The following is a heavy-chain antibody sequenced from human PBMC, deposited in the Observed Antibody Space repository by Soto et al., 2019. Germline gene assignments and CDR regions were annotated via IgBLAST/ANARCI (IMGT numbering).Heavy chain of an antibody. J-gene: IGHJ4*02. CDR2: INAGNGNT. V-gene: IGHV1-3*01. Sequence: QVQLVQSGAEVKKPGASVKVSCKASGYTFTSYAMHWVRQAPGQRLEWMGWINAGNGNTKYSQKFQGRVTITRDTSASKAYMELSSLRSEDTAVYYCARVLSRIEAAGTPQGFGYWGQGTLVTVSS. CDR3: ARVLSRIEAAGTPQGFGY. CDR1: GYTFTSYA. D-gene: IGHD6-13*01.